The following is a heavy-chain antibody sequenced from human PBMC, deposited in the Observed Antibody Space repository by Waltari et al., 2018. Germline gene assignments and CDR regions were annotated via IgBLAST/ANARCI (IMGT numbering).Heavy chain of an antibody. J-gene: IGHJ6*03. D-gene: IGHD3-10*01. CDR3: AKLWFRDPGYYYYYMDV. Sequence: QVQLQQWGAGLLKPSETLSLTCAVYGGSFSGYYWSWIRQPRGKGLEWIGEINHSGSTNYNPSLKSRVTISVDTSKNQFSLKLSSVTAADTAVYYCAKLWFRDPGYYYYYMDVWGKGTTVTVSS. V-gene: IGHV4-34*01. CDR2: INHSGST. CDR1: GGSFSGYY.